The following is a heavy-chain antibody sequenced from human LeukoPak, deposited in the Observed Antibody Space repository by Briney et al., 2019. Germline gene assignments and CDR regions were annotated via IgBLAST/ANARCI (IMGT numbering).Heavy chain of an antibody. D-gene: IGHD1-26*01. V-gene: IGHV3-9*01. Sequence: GGSLRLSCAASGFTFDDYAMHWVRQAPGKGLEWVSGISWNSGSIGYADSVKGRFTISRDNAKNSLYLQMNSLRAEDTALYYCAKGLGPGGYYYYYGMDVWGQGTTVTVSS. CDR3: AKGLGPGGYYYYYGMDV. CDR1: GFTFDDYA. CDR2: ISWNSGSI. J-gene: IGHJ6*02.